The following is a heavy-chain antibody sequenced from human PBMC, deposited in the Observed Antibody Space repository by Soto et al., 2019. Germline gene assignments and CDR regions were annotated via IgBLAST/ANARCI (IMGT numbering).Heavy chain of an antibody. Sequence: QVQLVQSGAEVKKPGASVKVSCKASGYTFTSYDINWVRQATGQGLEWMGWMNPNSGNTGYAQKFQGRVTMTRNTSFSTAYMELSSLRSEDTHVYYFARVQYYHDSSGYLYYFDYWGQGTLVTLSS. CDR2: MNPNSGNT. CDR1: GYTFTSYD. D-gene: IGHD3-22*01. V-gene: IGHV1-8*01. J-gene: IGHJ4*02. CDR3: ARVQYYHDSSGYLYYFDY.